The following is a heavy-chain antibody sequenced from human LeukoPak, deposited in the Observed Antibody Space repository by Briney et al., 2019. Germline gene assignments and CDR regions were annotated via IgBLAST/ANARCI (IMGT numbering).Heavy chain of an antibody. Sequence: PGGSLRLSCAASGFTFSSYGMHWVHQAPGKGLEWVAFIRYDGSNKYYADSVKGRFTVSRDNSKNTLYLQMNSLRAEDTAVYYCAKGSGGSSSWPNFNYYYYMDVWGKGTTVTVSS. V-gene: IGHV3-30*02. CDR3: AKGSGGSSSWPNFNYYYYMDV. CDR1: GFTFSSYG. CDR2: IRYDGSNK. D-gene: IGHD6-13*01. J-gene: IGHJ6*03.